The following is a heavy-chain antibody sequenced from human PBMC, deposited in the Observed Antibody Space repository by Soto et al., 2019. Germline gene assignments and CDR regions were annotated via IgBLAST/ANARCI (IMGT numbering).Heavy chain of an antibody. CDR1: GFPFSSYG. Sequence: PGGSLSLSCAASGFPFSSYGIHWVRQAPGKGLEWVAVISHDGSKTNYADSVKGRFTISRDNSKNTLYLQMNSLRAEDTAVYYCAKEAGYSSGWHNWFDPWGQGTLVTVSS. J-gene: IGHJ5*02. V-gene: IGHV3-30*18. D-gene: IGHD6-19*01. CDR2: ISHDGSKT. CDR3: AKEAGYSSGWHNWFDP.